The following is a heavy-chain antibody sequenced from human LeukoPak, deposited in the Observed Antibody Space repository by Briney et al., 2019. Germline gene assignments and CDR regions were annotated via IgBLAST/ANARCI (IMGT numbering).Heavy chain of an antibody. J-gene: IGHJ4*02. CDR1: GFTFDDYG. CDR3: ARALGGDYDY. V-gene: IGHV3-20*04. D-gene: IGHD2-21*01. CDR2: INWNGGST. Sequence: GGSLRLSCAASGFTFDDYGMSWVRQAPGRGLEWVSGINWNGGSTGYADSVKGRFTISRDNANNSLYLQMNRLRAEDTALYYCARALGGDYDYWGQGTLVTVSS.